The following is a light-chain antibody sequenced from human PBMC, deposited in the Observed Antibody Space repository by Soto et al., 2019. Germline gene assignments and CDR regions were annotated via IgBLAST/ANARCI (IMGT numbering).Light chain of an antibody. Sequence: EIVLTQSPATLSLSPGEGATLSCRASQGIGSALAWYQQKPGQTPRLLIYDASTRATGVPARFSGSGSGTQFILTINSLQSEDFAVYYCQRYSDWPLNFGGGTK. CDR3: QRYSDWPLN. CDR1: QGIGSA. CDR2: DAS. V-gene: IGKV3-15*01. J-gene: IGKJ4*01.